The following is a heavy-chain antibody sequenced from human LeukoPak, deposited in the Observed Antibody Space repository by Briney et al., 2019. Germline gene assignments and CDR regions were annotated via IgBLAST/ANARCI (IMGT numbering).Heavy chain of an antibody. CDR3: AKDIGEQWFFDY. Sequence: GGSLRLSCAASGFTFDYYAMHWVRQAPGKGLEWVSLISRDGGSTYYADSVKGRFTTSRDNSKNSLYLQMNSPRTEDTALYYCAKDIGEQWFFDYWGQGTLVTVSP. D-gene: IGHD3-10*01. CDR1: GFTFDYYA. CDR2: ISRDGGST. V-gene: IGHV3-43*02. J-gene: IGHJ4*02.